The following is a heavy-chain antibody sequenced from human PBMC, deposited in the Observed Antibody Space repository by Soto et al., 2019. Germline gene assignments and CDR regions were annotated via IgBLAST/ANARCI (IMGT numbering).Heavy chain of an antibody. CDR2: IYHSGNT. Sequence: VQLQESGPGLVKPSGTLSLTCAVSGGSISSGNWWSWVRQSPGKGLEWIGEIYHSGNTNHNPSLKSRVTISVDKSNTQFSLKLTSVTAADTAVYYCASHRGNTYGPYDYWGQGTLVTVSS. V-gene: IGHV4-4*02. J-gene: IGHJ4*02. D-gene: IGHD5-18*01. CDR3: ASHRGNTYGPYDY. CDR1: GGSISSGNW.